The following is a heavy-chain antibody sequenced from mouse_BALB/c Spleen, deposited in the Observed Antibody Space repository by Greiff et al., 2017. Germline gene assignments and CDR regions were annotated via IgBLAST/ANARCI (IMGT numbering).Heavy chain of an antibody. Sequence: EVQRVESGGGLVKPGGSLKLSCAASGFTFSSYAMSWVRQTPEKRLEWVASISSGGSTYYPDSVKGRFTISRDNARNILYLQMSSLRSEDTAMYYCARGDYGSMYFDYWGQGTTLTVSS. CDR1: GFTFSSYA. J-gene: IGHJ2*01. V-gene: IGHV5-6-5*01. CDR3: ARGDYGSMYFDY. CDR2: ISSGGST. D-gene: IGHD1-1*01.